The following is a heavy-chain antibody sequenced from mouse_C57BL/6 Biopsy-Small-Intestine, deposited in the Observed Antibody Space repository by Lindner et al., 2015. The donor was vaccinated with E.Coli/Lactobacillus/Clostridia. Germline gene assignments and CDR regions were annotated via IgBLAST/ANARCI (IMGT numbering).Heavy chain of an antibody. CDR2: IYPENGNT. D-gene: IGHD2-14*01. CDR3: ARGGYGAMDY. J-gene: IGHJ4*01. V-gene: IGHV1-85*01. CDR1: GYTFTGYD. Sequence: VQLQESGPELVKPGASVKLSCKTSGYTFTGYDINWVKQRPGQGLEWIGWIYPENGNTKYNEKFKGKATLTEDTSSSTAYMELHSLTSEDSAVYFCARGGYGAMDYWGQGTSVIVSS.